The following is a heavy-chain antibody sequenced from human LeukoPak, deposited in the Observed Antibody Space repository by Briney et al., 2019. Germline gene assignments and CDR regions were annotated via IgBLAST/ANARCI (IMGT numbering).Heavy chain of an antibody. V-gene: IGHV3-48*01. CDR3: ARASRYDFWSGYPYYFDY. CDR2: ISSSSSTI. Sequence: PGGSLRLSCAASGFTFSSYSMNWVRQAPGKGLEWVSYISSSSSTIYYADSVKGRFTISRDNAKNSLYLQMNSLRAEDTAVYHCARASRYDFWSGYPYYFDYWGQGTLVTVSS. CDR1: GFTFSSYS. D-gene: IGHD3-3*01. J-gene: IGHJ4*02.